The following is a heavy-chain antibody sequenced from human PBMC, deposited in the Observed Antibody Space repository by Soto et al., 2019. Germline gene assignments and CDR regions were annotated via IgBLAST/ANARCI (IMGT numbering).Heavy chain of an antibody. Sequence: VQLVESGGGVVQPGRSLRLSCAASGFTFSSYAMHWVRQAPGKGLEWVAVISYDGSNKYYADSVKGRFTISRDNSKNTLYLQMNSLRAEDTAVYYCARVGGYCSSTSCPSEAYYYYGMDVWGQGTTVTVSS. V-gene: IGHV3-30-3*01. CDR3: ARVGGYCSSTSCPSEAYYYYGMDV. CDR2: ISYDGSNK. CDR1: GFTFSSYA. D-gene: IGHD2-2*01. J-gene: IGHJ6*02.